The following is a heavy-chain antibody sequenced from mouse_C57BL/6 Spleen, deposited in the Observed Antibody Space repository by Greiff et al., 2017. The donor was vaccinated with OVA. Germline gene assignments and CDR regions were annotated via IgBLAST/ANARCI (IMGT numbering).Heavy chain of an antibody. J-gene: IGHJ2*01. Sequence: EVKLQQSGPELVKPGASVKISCKASGYTFTDYYMNWVKQSHGKSLEWIGDINPNNGGTSYNQKFKGKATLTVDKSSSTAYMGLRSLTSEDSAVYYCATNWDDFDYWGQGTTLTVSS. D-gene: IGHD4-1*01. CDR3: ATNWDDFDY. CDR1: GYTFTDYY. CDR2: INPNNGGT. V-gene: IGHV1-26*01.